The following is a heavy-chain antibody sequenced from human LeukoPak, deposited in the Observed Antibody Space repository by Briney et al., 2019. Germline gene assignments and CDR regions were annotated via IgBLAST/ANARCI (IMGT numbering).Heavy chain of an antibody. CDR3: AREYYYGSGSPLDY. D-gene: IGHD3-10*01. V-gene: IGHV3-21*01. J-gene: IGHJ4*02. CDR2: ISSSSSYI. CDR1: GFTFSSYS. Sequence: PGGSLRLSCAASGFTFSSYSMNWVRQPPEKWLEWVSSISSSSSYIYYAASVKGRFTISRDNAKNSLYLQMNSLRAEDTAVYYCAREYYYGSGSPLDYWGQGTLVTVSS.